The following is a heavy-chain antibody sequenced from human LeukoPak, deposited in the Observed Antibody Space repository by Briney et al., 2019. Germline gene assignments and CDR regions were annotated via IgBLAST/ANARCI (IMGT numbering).Heavy chain of an antibody. CDR3: ARGPYSSDAGY. D-gene: IGHD6-25*01. V-gene: IGHV4-34*01. CDR1: GGSFTSYY. J-gene: IGHJ4*02. CDR2: ISRTGHT. Sequence: SETLSLTCAVYGGSFTSYYWSWIRQPPGKGLEWIGEISRTGHTNYNPSLKSRVTMSVETSKNQLSLILTSVTAADTAAYYCARGPYSSDAGYWGQGTLVTVSS.